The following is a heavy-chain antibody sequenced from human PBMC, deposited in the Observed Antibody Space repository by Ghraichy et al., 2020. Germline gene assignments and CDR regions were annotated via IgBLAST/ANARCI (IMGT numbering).Heavy chain of an antibody. J-gene: IGHJ4*02. CDR3: AGIVSIAVAGTRGLDY. V-gene: IGHV1-8*01. Sequence: ASVKVSCKASGYTFTSHDINWVRQAAGQGLEWMGWMNPISGGTGFAQKFQGRVTMTRDTSISTAYMELSSLTSEDTAVYYCAGIVSIAVAGTRGLDYWGRGTLVTVSS. D-gene: IGHD6-19*01. CDR1: GYTFTSHD. CDR2: MNPISGGT.